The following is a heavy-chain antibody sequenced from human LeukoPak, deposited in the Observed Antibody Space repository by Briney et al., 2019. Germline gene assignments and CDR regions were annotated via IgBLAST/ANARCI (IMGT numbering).Heavy chain of an antibody. CDR2: ISGSGGST. D-gene: IGHD1-26*01. Sequence: GRSLRLSCAASGFTFSSYAMSWVRQAPGKGLEWVSAISGSGGSTYYADSVKGRFTISRDNSKNTLYLQMNSLRAEDTAVYYCATSGVKDGFDPWGQGTLVTVSS. J-gene: IGHJ5*02. CDR1: GFTFSSYA. V-gene: IGHV3-23*01. CDR3: ATSGVKDGFDP.